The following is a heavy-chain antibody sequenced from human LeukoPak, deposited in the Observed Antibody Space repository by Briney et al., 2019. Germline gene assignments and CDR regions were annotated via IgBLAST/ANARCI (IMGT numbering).Heavy chain of an antibody. CDR3: AKDGLNYDFWSGYYPLGAFDI. V-gene: IGHV3-23*01. J-gene: IGHJ3*02. CDR1: GFTFSSYA. CDR2: INGSGGST. D-gene: IGHD3-3*01. Sequence: PGGSLRLSCAASGFTFSSYAMSWVRQAPGKGLEWVSAINGSGGSTYYADSVKGRFTISRDNSKNTLYLQMNSLRAEDTAVYYCAKDGLNYDFWSGYYPLGAFDIWGQGTVVAVSS.